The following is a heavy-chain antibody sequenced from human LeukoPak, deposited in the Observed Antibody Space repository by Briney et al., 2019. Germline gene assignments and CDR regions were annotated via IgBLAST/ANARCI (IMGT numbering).Heavy chain of an antibody. D-gene: IGHD2-21*02. Sequence: SETLSLTCPASDCSISSYYWSWIRQPPGKGLEWIGYIYYSGSTNYNPSLKSRVTISVDTSKNQFSLKLSSATAADTAVYYCARDSGGDWNDAFDIWGQGTMVTVS. CDR1: DCSISSYY. V-gene: IGHV4-59*01. J-gene: IGHJ3*02. CDR3: ARDSGGDWNDAFDI. CDR2: IYYSGST.